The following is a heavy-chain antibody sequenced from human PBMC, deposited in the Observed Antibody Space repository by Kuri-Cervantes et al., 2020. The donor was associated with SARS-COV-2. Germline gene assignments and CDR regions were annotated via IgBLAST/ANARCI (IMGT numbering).Heavy chain of an antibody. D-gene: IGHD1-14*01. CDR1: GGSISSHY. CDR2: IYYSGST. V-gene: IGHV4-59*11. CDR3: ARADNGANWFDP. J-gene: IGHJ5*02. Sequence: SETLSLTCTVSGGSISSHYWSWIRQPPGKGLEWIGYIYYSGSTNYNPSLKSRVTISVDTSKNQFSLKLSSVTAADTAVYYCARADNGANWFDPWGQGTLVTVSS.